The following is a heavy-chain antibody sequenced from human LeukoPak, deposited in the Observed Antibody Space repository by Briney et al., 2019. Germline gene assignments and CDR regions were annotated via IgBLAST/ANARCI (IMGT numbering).Heavy chain of an antibody. Sequence: SETLFLTCTLSGGSFSNYYWGWIRQPPGKGLEWIGLINYSESTNYNPSLKSRVTISADTSKNQFSLKLSSVTAADTAVYYWAREPRYSSSWYYFDYWGQGTLVTVSS. V-gene: IGHV4-59*01. CDR1: GGSFSNYY. CDR3: AREPRYSSSWYYFDY. D-gene: IGHD6-13*01. J-gene: IGHJ4*02. CDR2: INYSEST.